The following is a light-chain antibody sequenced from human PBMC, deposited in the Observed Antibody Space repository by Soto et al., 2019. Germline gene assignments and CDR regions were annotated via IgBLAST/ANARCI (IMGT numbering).Light chain of an antibody. J-gene: IGKJ1*01. Sequence: DIQLTQSPSSLSASVGDRVTIACRASQSITKYLSWYQQKPGKAPKPLIYAASGLQTGVPSRFSGSGSGTDFTLTISNLQPEDFATYYCQQSYSTSWTFGQGTKVDI. CDR1: QSITKY. CDR3: QQSYSTSWT. CDR2: AAS. V-gene: IGKV1-39*01.